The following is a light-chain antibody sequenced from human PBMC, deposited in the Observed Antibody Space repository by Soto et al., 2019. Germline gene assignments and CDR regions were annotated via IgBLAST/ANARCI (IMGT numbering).Light chain of an antibody. CDR1: QCVSGN. Sequence: EIVMTQSPATLSVSPGERATLSCRASQCVSGNLAWYQHKPGQAPRLPIYGASTRAPGIPARFSGSGSGTEFTLTISSLQSEDFAVYYCQQYKGTFGQGTKVDIK. CDR3: QQYKGT. V-gene: IGKV3-15*01. J-gene: IGKJ1*01. CDR2: GAS.